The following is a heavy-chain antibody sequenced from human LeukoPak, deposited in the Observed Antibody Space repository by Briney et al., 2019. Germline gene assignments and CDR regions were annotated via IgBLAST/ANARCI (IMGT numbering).Heavy chain of an antibody. CDR2: ISRSGSTI. Sequence: AGGSLRLSCAASGFTFSSYSMNWVRQAPGKGLEWVSYISRSGSTIYYADSVKGRFTISRDNAKNSLYLQMNSLRAEDTAVYYCARRVIVVGLDYWGQGTLVTVSS. J-gene: IGHJ4*02. V-gene: IGHV3-48*04. CDR3: ARRVIVVGLDY. D-gene: IGHD3-22*01. CDR1: GFTFSSYS.